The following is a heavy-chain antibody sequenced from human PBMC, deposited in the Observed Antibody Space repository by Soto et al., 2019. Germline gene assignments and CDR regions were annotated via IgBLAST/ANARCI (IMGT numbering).Heavy chain of an antibody. Sequence: ASVKASCKASGYTFTSYAMHWVRQAPGQRLEWMGWINAGNGNTKYSQKFQGRVTITRDTSASTAYMELSSLRSEDTAVYYCARGIAVAGPTYYFDYWGQGTLVTVSS. V-gene: IGHV1-3*01. CDR1: GYTFTSYA. J-gene: IGHJ4*02. D-gene: IGHD6-19*01. CDR2: INAGNGNT. CDR3: ARGIAVAGPTYYFDY.